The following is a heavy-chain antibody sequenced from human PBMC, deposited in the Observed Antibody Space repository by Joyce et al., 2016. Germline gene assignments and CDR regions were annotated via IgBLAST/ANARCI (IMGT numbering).Heavy chain of an antibody. D-gene: IGHD3-10*01. CDR2: IKTVFGTA. CDR3: ATARLVTLVQGSVTSSFHYYYMDI. CDR1: GGTFTSYA. J-gene: IGHJ6*03. Sequence: QVQLVQSGAEVKKPGSSVKVSCKASGGTFTSYAISWVGQAPGQGLEWKGGIKTVFGTAKYAQGCQGRVTITADNSRSTAYMELSSLGSGDTAVYYCATARLVTLVQGSVTSSFHYYYMDIWGEGTTVTVSS. V-gene: IGHV1-69*06.